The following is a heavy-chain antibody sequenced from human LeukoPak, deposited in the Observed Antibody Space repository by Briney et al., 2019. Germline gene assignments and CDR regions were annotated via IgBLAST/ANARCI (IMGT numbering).Heavy chain of an antibody. CDR1: GGSISSGGYY. CDR2: IYHSGGT. J-gene: IGHJ3*02. Sequence: SQTLSLTCTVSGGSISSGGYYRSWVRQPPGKSLERIGYIYHSGGTYYNPSLKSRVTISVDRSKNQFSLKLSSVTAADTAVYYCARAPYCSSTSCSYIPLDALDIWGQGTMVTVSS. CDR3: ARAPYCSSTSCSYIPLDALDI. D-gene: IGHD2-2*01. V-gene: IGHV4-30-2*01.